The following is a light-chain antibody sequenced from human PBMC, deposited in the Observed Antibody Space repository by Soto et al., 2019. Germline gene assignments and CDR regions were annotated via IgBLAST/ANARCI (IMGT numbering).Light chain of an antibody. CDR1: SRDVGGYKY. Sequence: QSALTQPASVSGSPGQSITISCTGTSRDVGGYKYVSWYQQHPGKAPKLMIYEVNNRPSGVSSRFSGSKSANTASLTISGLQAEDEGDYYCSSYTNSNAYVVFGGGTKLTVL. CDR3: SSYTNSNAYVV. J-gene: IGLJ2*01. V-gene: IGLV2-14*01. CDR2: EVN.